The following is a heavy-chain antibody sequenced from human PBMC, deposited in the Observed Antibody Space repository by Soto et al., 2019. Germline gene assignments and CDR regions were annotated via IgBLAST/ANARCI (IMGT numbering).Heavy chain of an antibody. V-gene: IGHV4-61*08. Sequence: SETLSLTCTVSGGSIRSGGYYWRWIRQPPGKGLEWIGYIYYSGSTNYNPSLKSRVTISVDTSKNQFSLKLSSVTAADTAVYYCARSRGYFDYWGQGTLVTVSS. D-gene: IGHD3-16*01. CDR1: GGSIRSGGYY. CDR2: IYYSGST. J-gene: IGHJ4*02. CDR3: ARSRGYFDY.